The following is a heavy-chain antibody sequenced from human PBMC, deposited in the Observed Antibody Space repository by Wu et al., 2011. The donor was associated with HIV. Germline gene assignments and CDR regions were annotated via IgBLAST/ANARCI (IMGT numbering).Heavy chain of an antibody. CDR1: GYTFTDYY. J-gene: IGHJ4*02. D-gene: IGHD5-24*01. CDR3: ATHSNGDGYNYIY. Sequence: EVQLVQSGAEVKKPGATVKISCKVSGYTFTDYYMHWVQQAPGKGLDWMGLVDPEDGGTIYAERFQGGVTMTADTSTDTAYVELSSLRSDDTAVYYCATHSNGDGYNYIYWGQGTLVTVSS. V-gene: IGHV1-69-2*01. CDR2: VDPEDGGT.